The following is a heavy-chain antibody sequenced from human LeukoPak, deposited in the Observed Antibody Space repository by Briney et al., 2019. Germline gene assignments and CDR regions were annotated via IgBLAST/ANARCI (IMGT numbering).Heavy chain of an antibody. CDR1: GFTFSDYY. J-gene: IGHJ4*02. CDR3: ARDADDYSNQTPLDY. Sequence: GGSLRLSCAASGFTFSDYYMSWIRQAPGKGLEWVSYISSSGSTIYYADSVKGRFTISRDNAKNSLYLQMNSLRAEDTAVYYCARDADDYSNQTPLDYWGQGTLVTVSS. D-gene: IGHD4-11*01. CDR2: ISSSGSTI. V-gene: IGHV3-11*04.